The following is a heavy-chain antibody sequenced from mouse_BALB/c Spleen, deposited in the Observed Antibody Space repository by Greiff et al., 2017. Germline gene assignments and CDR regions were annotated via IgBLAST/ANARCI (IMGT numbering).Heavy chain of an antibody. Sequence: EVQVVESGGGLVKPGGSLKLSCAASGFTFSSYAMSWVRQTPEKRLEWVATISSGGSYTYYPDSVKGRFTISRDNAKNTLYLQMSSLRSEDTAMYYCARHLVFTGTKYYFDYWGQGTTLTVSS. CDR1: GFTFSSYA. CDR2: ISSGGSYT. J-gene: IGHJ2*01. V-gene: IGHV5-9-3*01. D-gene: IGHD4-1*01. CDR3: ARHLVFTGTKYYFDY.